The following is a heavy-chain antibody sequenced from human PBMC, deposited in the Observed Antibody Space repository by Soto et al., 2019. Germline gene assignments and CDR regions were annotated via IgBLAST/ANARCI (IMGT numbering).Heavy chain of an antibody. CDR1: GGSISSGDYY. J-gene: IGHJ4*02. D-gene: IGHD6-19*01. CDR2: IYYSGST. V-gene: IGHV4-30-4*01. Sequence: TLSLTCTVSGGSISSGDYYWSWIRQPPGKGLEWIGYIYYSGSTYYNPSLKSRVTISVDTSKNQFSLKLSSVTAADTAVYYCARALIAVAGSRFDYWGQGTLVTVSS. CDR3: ARALIAVAGSRFDY.